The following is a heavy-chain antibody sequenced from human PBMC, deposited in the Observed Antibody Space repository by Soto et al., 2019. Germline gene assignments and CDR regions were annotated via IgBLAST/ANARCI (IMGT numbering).Heavy chain of an antibody. D-gene: IGHD5-12*01. V-gene: IGHV1-69*02. CDR3: ARGGEYSGYDDVAY. Sequence: QVQLVQSGAEVKKPGSSVKVSCKASGGTFSSYTISWVRQAPGQGLEWMGRIIPILGIANYAQKFQGRVTITADKSTSTAYMELSSLRSEDTVVYYCARGGEYSGYDDVAYWGQGTLVTVSS. J-gene: IGHJ4*02. CDR2: IIPILGIA. CDR1: GGTFSSYT.